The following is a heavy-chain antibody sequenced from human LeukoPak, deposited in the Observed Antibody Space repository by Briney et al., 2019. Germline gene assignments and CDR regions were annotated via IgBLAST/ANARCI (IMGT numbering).Heavy chain of an antibody. V-gene: IGHV1-18*01. CDR3: ARDFLDYYDSSGYPDYYYYGMDV. CDR1: GYTFTSYG. CDR2: ISAYNGNT. Sequence: ASVKVSCKASGYTFTSYGISWVRQAPGQGLEWMGWISAYNGNTNYAQKFQGRVTITADKSTSTAYMELSSLRSEDTAVYYCARDFLDYYDSSGYPDYYYYGMDVWGQGTTVTVSS. J-gene: IGHJ6*02. D-gene: IGHD3-22*01.